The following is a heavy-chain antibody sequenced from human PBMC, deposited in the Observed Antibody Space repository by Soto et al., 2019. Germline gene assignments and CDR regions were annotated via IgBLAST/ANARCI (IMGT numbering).Heavy chain of an antibody. CDR1: GGSISSGDYY. CDR3: ARGPPLGC. J-gene: IGHJ4*02. CDR2: IYYSGST. Sequence: SETLSLTCTVSGGSISSGDYYWSWIRQPPGKGLEWIGYIYYSGSTYYNPSLKSRVTISVDRSKSQFSLKLSSVTAADTAVYYCARGPPLGCWGQGTLVTVSS. V-gene: IGHV4-30-4*01.